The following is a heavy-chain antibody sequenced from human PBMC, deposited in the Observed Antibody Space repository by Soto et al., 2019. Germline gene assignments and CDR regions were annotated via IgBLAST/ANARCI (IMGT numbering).Heavy chain of an antibody. Sequence: SETLSLTCTVSGGSISSYYWSWIRQPPGKGLEWIGYIYYSGSTNYNPSLKSRVTISVDTSKNQFSLKLSSVTAADTAVYYCARGKRNHGGLWYIDYSGQATLVTVSS. D-gene: IGHD4-17*01. V-gene: IGHV4-59*01. CDR2: IYYSGST. CDR1: GGSISSYY. J-gene: IGHJ4*02. CDR3: ARGKRNHGGLWYIDY.